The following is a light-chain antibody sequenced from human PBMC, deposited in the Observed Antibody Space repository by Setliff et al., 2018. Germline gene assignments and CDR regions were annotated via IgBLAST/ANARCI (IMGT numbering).Light chain of an antibody. V-gene: IGLV1-40*01. Sequence: QSVLTQPPSVSGAPGQRVTISCTGSSSNIGAGYDVHWYQQLPGTAPKFLIYGNSNRPSGVPDGFSGSKSGTSASLAITGLQAEDEADYYCQSYDSSLSGSVFGGGTKVTV. CDR1: SSNIGAGYD. CDR3: QSYDSSLSGSV. CDR2: GNS. J-gene: IGLJ2*01.